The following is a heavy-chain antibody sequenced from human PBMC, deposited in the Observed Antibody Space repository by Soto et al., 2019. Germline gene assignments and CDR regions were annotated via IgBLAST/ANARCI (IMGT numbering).Heavy chain of an antibody. CDR3: GRDGVGATPLGWFDP. J-gene: IGHJ5*02. D-gene: IGHD1-26*01. CDR1: DYSFTGYK. V-gene: IGHV1-2*06. Sequence: ASVKVSCKAFDYSFTGYKIDWVRQAPGQGLEWMGRINPRSGDTTYAQKFQSRLTMTRDTSISTAYMELSSLRSDDTAVYYCGRDGVGATPLGWFDPWGQRSLVTVSS. CDR2: INPRSGDT.